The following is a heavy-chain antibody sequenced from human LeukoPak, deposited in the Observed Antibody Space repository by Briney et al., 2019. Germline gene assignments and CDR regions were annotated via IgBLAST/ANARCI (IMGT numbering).Heavy chain of an antibody. CDR2: IIPIFGTA. J-gene: IGHJ4*02. V-gene: IGHV1-69*13. Sequence: GASVKVSCKASGYTFTSYYMHWVRQAPGQGLGWMGGIIPIFGTANYAQKFQGRVTITADESTSTAYMELSSLRSEDTAVYYCASGRDGYKNYWGQGTLVTVSS. CDR1: GYTFTSYY. D-gene: IGHD5-24*01. CDR3: ASGRDGYKNY.